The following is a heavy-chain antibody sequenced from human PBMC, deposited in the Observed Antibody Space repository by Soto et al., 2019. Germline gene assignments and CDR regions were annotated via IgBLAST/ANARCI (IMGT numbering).Heavy chain of an antibody. D-gene: IGHD5-12*01. CDR2: ISSSSSYI. CDR3: ASTRRDGYNNHYYYYGMDV. Sequence: EVQLVESGGGLVKPGGSLRLSCAASGFTFSSYNMNWVRQAPGKGLEWVSSISSSSSYIYYADSVKGRFTISRDNAKNSLYLQMNSLRAEDTAVYHCASTRRDGYNNHYYYYGMDVWGQGTTVTVSS. V-gene: IGHV3-21*01. CDR1: GFTFSSYN. J-gene: IGHJ6*02.